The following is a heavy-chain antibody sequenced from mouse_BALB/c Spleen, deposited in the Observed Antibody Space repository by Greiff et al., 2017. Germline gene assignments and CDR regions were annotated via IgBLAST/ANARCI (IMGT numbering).Heavy chain of an antibody. J-gene: IGHJ2*01. CDR3: ASGRYDYDEGAYFDY. CDR2: IYPGTGST. D-gene: IGHD2-4*01. CDR1: GYIFTSYW. Sequence: VQLQQSGAELVRPGASVKLSCKTSGYIFTSYWIHWVKQRSGQGLEWIARIYPGTGSTYYNEKFKGKATLTADKSSSTAYMQLSSLKSEDSAVYFCASGRYDYDEGAYFDYWGQGTTLTVSS. V-gene: IGHV1S132*01.